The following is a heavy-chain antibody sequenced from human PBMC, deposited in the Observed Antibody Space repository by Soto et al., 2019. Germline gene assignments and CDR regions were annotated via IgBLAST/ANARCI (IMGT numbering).Heavy chain of an antibody. D-gene: IGHD3-22*01. Sequence: ASVKVSCKASGYTFTGYYMHWVRQAPGQGLEWMGWINPNSGGTNYAQKFQGWVTMTRDTSISTAYMELSRLRSDDTAVYYCARGGLYYYDSSGYNYYYGMDVWGQGTTVTVSS. CDR3: ARGGLYYYDSSGYNYYYGMDV. J-gene: IGHJ6*02. CDR1: GYTFTGYY. CDR2: INPNSGGT. V-gene: IGHV1-2*04.